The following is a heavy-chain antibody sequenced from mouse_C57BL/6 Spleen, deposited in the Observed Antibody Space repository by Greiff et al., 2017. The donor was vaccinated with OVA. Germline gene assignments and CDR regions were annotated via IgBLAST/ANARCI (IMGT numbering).Heavy chain of an antibody. J-gene: IGHJ2*01. V-gene: IGHV1-50*01. CDR1: GYTFTSYW. CDR2: IDPSDSYT. Sequence: QVQLKQPGAELVKPGASVKLSCKASGYTFTSYWMQWVKQRPGQGLEWIGEIDPSDSYTNYNQKFKGKATLTVDTSSSTAYMQLSSLTSEDSAVYYGARAGSSRGYWGQGTTLTVSS. CDR3: ARAGSSRGY. D-gene: IGHD1-1*01.